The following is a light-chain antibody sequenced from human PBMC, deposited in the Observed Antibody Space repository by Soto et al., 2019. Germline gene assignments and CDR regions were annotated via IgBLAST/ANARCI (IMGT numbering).Light chain of an antibody. V-gene: IGKV3-15*01. CDR2: GAS. CDR3: QQYNNWPQT. Sequence: EVVLTQSPGTLSLSPGDRASLSCRASQSVSSYLAWYQQKPGQAPRLLIYGASTRATGIPARFSGSGSGTEFTLTISSLQSEDFAVYYCQQYNNWPQTFGQGTKVDIK. CDR1: QSVSSY. J-gene: IGKJ1*01.